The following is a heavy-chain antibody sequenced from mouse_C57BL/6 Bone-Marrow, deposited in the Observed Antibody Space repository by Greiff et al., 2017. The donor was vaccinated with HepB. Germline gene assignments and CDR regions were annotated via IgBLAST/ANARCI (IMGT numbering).Heavy chain of an antibody. D-gene: IGHD2-4*01. CDR2: IYPGNSDT. CDR1: GYTFTSYW. J-gene: IGHJ2*01. CDR3: TGVPYDYYYFDY. V-gene: IGHV1-5*01. Sequence: VQLQQSGTVLARPGASVKMSCKTSGYTFTSYWMHWVKQRPGQGLEWIGAIYPGNSDTSYNQKFKGKAKLTAVTSASTAYMELSSLTNEDSAVYYCTGVPYDYYYFDYWGQGTTLTVSS.